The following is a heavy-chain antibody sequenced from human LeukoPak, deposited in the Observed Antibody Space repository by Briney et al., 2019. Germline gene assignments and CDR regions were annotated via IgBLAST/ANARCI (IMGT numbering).Heavy chain of an antibody. CDR2: IIPIFGIA. CDR1: GGTFCSYA. D-gene: IGHD5-24*01. CDR3: ARGGGDGYNYRFDY. Sequence: SVKVSCKASGGTFCSYAISWLRQSPGHRLEGMGRIIPIFGIANYAQMFQGCVTITADKSTSTANTELSSLRSENTAVYYCARGGGDGYNYRFDYWGQGTLVTVSS. J-gene: IGHJ4*02. V-gene: IGHV1-69*04.